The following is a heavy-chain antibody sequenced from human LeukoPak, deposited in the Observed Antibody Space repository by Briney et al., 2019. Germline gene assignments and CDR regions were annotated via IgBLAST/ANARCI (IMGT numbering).Heavy chain of an antibody. D-gene: IGHD1-26*01. V-gene: IGHV4-59*01. CDR3: ARVDYRGFTGYFDY. CDR1: GGSISSYY. J-gene: IGHJ4*02. CDR2: IYYSGST. Sequence: PSETLSLTCTVSGGSISSYYWSWIRQPPGKGLEWIGYIYYSGSTNYNPSLKSRVTISVDTSKNQFSLKLSSVTAADTTVYYCARVDYRGFTGYFDYWGQGTLVTVSS.